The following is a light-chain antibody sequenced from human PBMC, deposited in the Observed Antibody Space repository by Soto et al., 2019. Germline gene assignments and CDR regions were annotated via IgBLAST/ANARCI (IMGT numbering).Light chain of an antibody. J-gene: IGKJ5*01. CDR1: QSISSW. CDR2: KAS. V-gene: IGKV1-5*03. Sequence: DIQMTQSPSTLSASVGDRVAITCRASQSISSWLAWYQQKPGKAPKLLIYKASSLKSGVPSRFSGSRSGTEFTLTISSLQPDDFATYYCQHYNTYPSITFGQGTRLEIK. CDR3: QHYNTYPSIT.